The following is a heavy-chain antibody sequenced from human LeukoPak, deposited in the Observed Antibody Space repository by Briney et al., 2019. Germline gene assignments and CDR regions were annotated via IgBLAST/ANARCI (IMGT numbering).Heavy chain of an antibody. J-gene: IGHJ4*02. V-gene: IGHV3-30*03. CDR2: ISYDGSSK. CDR1: GFTVSSNY. Sequence: GGSLRLSCAASGFTVSSNYMNWVRQAPGKGLEWVAVISYDGSSKYYAESVKGRLTISRDDSKNTLYLQMNRLRADDTAVYYCARDYGVSVYYQPGRNWGQGTLVTVSS. CDR3: ARDYGVSVYYQPGRN. D-gene: IGHD3-22*01.